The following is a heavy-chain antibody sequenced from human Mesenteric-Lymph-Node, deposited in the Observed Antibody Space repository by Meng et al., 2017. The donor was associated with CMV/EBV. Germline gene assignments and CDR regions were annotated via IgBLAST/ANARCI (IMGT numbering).Heavy chain of an antibody. CDR3: AKDRLQWLVVPYCFDY. J-gene: IGHJ4*02. CDR2: ISSSGSTI. D-gene: IGHD6-19*01. CDR1: GFTFSSYE. V-gene: IGHV3-48*03. Sequence: GESLKISCAASGFTFSSYEMNWVRQAPGKGLEWVSYISSSGSTIYYAASVRGRFTISRDISKNTLFLQMNDLRAEDTAIYYCAKDRLQWLVVPYCFDYWGQGSLVTVSS.